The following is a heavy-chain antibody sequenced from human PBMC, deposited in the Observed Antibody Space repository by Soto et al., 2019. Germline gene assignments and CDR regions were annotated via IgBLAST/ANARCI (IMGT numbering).Heavy chain of an antibody. CDR3: ASGDSIAARREKYYYYGMDV. D-gene: IGHD6-6*01. V-gene: IGHV1-46*01. CDR1: GYTFISYY. Sequence: GASVKVSCKASGYTFISYYMHWVRQAPGQGLEWMGMINPTGGSTSYAQKFQGRITLTRDTSTSTVYMELSSLRSEDTAVYYCASGDSIAARREKYYYYGMDVWGQGTTVTVSS. J-gene: IGHJ6*02. CDR2: INPTGGST.